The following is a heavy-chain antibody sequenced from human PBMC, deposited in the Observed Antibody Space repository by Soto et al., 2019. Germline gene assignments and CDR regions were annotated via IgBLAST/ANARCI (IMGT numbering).Heavy chain of an antibody. J-gene: IGHJ4*02. CDR3: AKDGSHNFDY. CDR2: MSYDGSNE. D-gene: IGHD1-26*01. Sequence: QVQLVESGGGVVQPGRSLRLSCAASGFTFSHYAMHWVRQAPGKGLEWVALMSYDGSNEYYADSVKGRFTISRDNSKNTLYLQMNILRAGDTAVYYCAKDGSHNFDYWGQGTLVTVSS. CDR1: GFTFSHYA. V-gene: IGHV3-30*18.